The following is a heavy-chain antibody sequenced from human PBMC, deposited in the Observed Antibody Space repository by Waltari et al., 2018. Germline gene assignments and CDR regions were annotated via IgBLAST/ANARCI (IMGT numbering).Heavy chain of an antibody. CDR1: GFAITTFG. V-gene: IGHV3-21*03. D-gene: IGHD4-17*01. Sequence: EVQLVESGGGLVKPGGSLRLSCAASGFAITTFGLGWVRQAPGKGLEWVSSSTDGGAYLDYADSVRGRFTVSIDNAKNSLHLQMNNLRAEDTAVYYCARALTTPNDFWGQGTLVTVSS. CDR2: STDGGAYL. J-gene: IGHJ4*02. CDR3: ARALTTPNDF.